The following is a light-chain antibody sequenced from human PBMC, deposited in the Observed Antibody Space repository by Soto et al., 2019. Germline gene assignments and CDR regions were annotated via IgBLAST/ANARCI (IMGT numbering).Light chain of an antibody. Sequence: EIVMTQSPATLSVSPGERVTLSCRASQSVASNLAWYQQNPGQAPRLLIFAASTRATGIPARFSGSGSGTDFILTITSLQSEDFAFYYCQQYYHWPRTFGQGTKVDIK. J-gene: IGKJ1*01. CDR2: AAS. V-gene: IGKV3-15*01. CDR1: QSVASN. CDR3: QQYYHWPRT.